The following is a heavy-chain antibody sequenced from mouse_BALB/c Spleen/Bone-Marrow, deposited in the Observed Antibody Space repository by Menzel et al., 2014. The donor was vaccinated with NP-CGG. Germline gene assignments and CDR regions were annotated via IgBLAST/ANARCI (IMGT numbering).Heavy chain of an antibody. D-gene: IGHD1-1*01. V-gene: IGHV14-3*02. CDR1: GFNIKDTY. CDR3: ASYYYGHYFDY. J-gene: IGHJ2*01. Sequence: VQLQQSGAELVKPGASVELSCTASGFNIKDTYMHWVKQRPEKGLEWIGRIDPANGNTKYDPKFQGKATITADTSSNTAYLQLSSLTSEDTAVYYCASYYYGHYFDYWGQGTTLTVSS. CDR2: IDPANGNT.